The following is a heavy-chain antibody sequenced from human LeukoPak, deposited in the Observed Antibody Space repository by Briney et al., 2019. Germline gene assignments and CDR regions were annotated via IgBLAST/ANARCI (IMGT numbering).Heavy chain of an antibody. V-gene: IGHV1-58*02. J-gene: IGHJ3*02. CDR2: IVVGSGNT. D-gene: IGHD6-13*01. Sequence: ASVKVSCKASGFTFTSSAMQWVRQARGQRLEWIGWIVVGSGNTNYAQKFQERVTITMDMSTSTAYMELSSLRSEDTAVYYCAADSRTYDAFDIWGQGTMVTVSS. CDR3: AADSRTYDAFDI. CDR1: GFTFTSSA.